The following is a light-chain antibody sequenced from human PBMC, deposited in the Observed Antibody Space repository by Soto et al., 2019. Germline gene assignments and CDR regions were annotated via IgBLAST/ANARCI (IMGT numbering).Light chain of an antibody. J-gene: IGKJ1*01. V-gene: IGKV1-5*03. CDR2: ETS. Sequence: DVQMTQAPSTLSASVGDRVIITCRASQSISKWLAWYQQKPGKSPKLLIYETSSLEDGVPSRFTGSGSGTEFSLTITSLQPDDFATYYCQQYKDYWTFGQGTKVDIK. CDR3: QQYKDYWT. CDR1: QSISKW.